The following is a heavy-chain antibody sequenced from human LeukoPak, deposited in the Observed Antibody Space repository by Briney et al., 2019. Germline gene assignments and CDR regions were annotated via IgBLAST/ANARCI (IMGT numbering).Heavy chain of an antibody. V-gene: IGHV3-74*01. CDR3: ATSHGRIMGATFGDY. J-gene: IGHJ4*02. D-gene: IGHD1-26*01. Sequence: AGGSLRLSCAASGNYWMHWVRQVPGKGLVWVSHINSDGSWTSYADSVQGRFTISRDNSKNTLFLQMNSLRAEDTAIYYCATSHGRIMGATFGDYWGQGTLVTVSS. CDR1: GNYW. CDR2: INSDGSWT.